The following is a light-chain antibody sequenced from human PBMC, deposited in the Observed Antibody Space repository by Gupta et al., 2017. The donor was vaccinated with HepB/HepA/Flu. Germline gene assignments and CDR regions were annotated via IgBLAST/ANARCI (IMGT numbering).Light chain of an antibody. J-gene: IGKJ4*01. CDR2: DTS. V-gene: IGKV1-9*01. CDR1: QDINSD. Sequence: DIKLTQSPSFLSASVGDRVTITCRASQDINSDFNWYQQKPGRAPKLLIYDTSTLQSGVPLRFSGSGSGTDFTLTISSLHPEDFATYYCQQFNSHPLTFGGGTKVEIK. CDR3: QQFNSHPLT.